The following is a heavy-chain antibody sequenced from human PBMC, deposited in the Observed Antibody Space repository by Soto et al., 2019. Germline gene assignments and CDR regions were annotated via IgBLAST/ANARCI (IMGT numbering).Heavy chain of an antibody. D-gene: IGHD3-22*01. CDR1: GFTFSSYA. J-gene: IGHJ4*02. V-gene: IGHV3-30-3*01. CDR3: ARDPHCDSSGYTDY. Sequence: GGSLRLSCAASGFTFSSYAMHWVRQAPGKGLEWVAVISYDGSNKYYADSVKGRFTISRDNSKNTLYLQMNSLRAEDTAVYYWARDPHCDSSGYTDYWGQGTLVTVSS. CDR2: ISYDGSNK.